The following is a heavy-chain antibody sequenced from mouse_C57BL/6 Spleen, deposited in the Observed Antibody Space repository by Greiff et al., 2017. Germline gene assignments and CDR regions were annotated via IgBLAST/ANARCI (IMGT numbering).Heavy chain of an antibody. Sequence: VQLQQSGPELVKPGASVKMSCKASGYTFTDYNMHWVKQSHGKSLEWIGYINPNNGGTSYNQKFKGKATLTVNKSSSTAYMELRSLTSEDSAVYYCARKGIYYDYDYYAMDYWGQGTSVTVSS. CDR2: INPNNGGT. D-gene: IGHD2-4*01. CDR3: ARKGIYYDYDYYAMDY. J-gene: IGHJ4*01. V-gene: IGHV1-22*01. CDR1: GYTFTDYN.